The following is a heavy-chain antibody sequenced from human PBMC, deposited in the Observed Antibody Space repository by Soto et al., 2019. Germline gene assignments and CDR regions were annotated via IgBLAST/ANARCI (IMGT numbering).Heavy chain of an antibody. J-gene: IGHJ4*02. D-gene: IGHD6-13*01. CDR1: GLSLSTSGVG. Sequence: QITLKESGPTLVKPTQPLTLTCTFSGLSLSTSGVGVGWIRQPPGKALEWLALIYWDDDKRYSPSLKSRLTITKDTSRTQVVLTMTNMGPVATATSYGAHRRRYSSSWYAGFDYWGQGTLVTVSS. V-gene: IGHV2-5*02. CDR3: AHRRRYSSSWYAGFDY. CDR2: IYWDDDK.